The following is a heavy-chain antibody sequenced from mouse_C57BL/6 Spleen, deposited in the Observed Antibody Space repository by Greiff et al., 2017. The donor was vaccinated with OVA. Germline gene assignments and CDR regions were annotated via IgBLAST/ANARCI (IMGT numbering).Heavy chain of an antibody. D-gene: IGHD1-1*01. V-gene: IGHV1-19*01. J-gene: IGHJ4*01. CDR2: INPYNGGT. CDR1: GYTFTDYY. CDR3: AREGITKGYYAMDY. Sequence: EVQLKESGPVLVKPGASVKMSCKASGYTFTDYYMNWVKQSHGKSLEWIGVINPYNGGTSYNQKFKGKATLTVDKSSSTAYMELNSLTSEDSAVYYCAREGITKGYYAMDYWGQGTSVTVSS.